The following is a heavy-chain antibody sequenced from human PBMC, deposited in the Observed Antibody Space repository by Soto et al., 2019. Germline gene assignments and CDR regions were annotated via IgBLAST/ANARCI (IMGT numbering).Heavy chain of an antibody. D-gene: IGHD4-17*01. Sequence: QVQLVQSGAEVKKPGSSVKVSCKASGGTFSSYAISWVRQAPGQGLEWMGGIIPIFGTANYAQKFQGRVTITADESTSTAYMELSSLSSEDTAVYYCATSLGPTVTTTVYYGMDVWGQGTTVTVSS. CDR1: GGTFSSYA. CDR3: ATSLGPTVTTTVYYGMDV. V-gene: IGHV1-69*01. CDR2: IIPIFGTA. J-gene: IGHJ6*02.